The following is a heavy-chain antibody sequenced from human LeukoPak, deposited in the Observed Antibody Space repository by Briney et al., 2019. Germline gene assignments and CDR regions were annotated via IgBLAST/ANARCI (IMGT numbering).Heavy chain of an antibody. D-gene: IGHD3-10*01. V-gene: IGHV4-34*01. J-gene: IGHJ6*04. Sequence: SETLSLTCAVYGGSFSGYYWSWIRQPPGKGLEWSGEINYSGRTNYNPSLKSRVTISVDTSNNQFSLKLSSVTAADTAVYYCARWSGGSGSYHLGNYGMDVWGKGTTVTVSS. CDR2: INYSGRT. CDR1: GGSFSGYY. CDR3: ARWSGGSGSYHLGNYGMDV.